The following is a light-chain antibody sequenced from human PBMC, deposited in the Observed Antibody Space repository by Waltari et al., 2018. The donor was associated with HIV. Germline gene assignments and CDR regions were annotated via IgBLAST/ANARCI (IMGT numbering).Light chain of an antibody. V-gene: IGLV2-8*01. CDR1: SSDVGGYNY. J-gene: IGLJ2*01. CDR2: DVI. CDR3: SSHAGSKVV. Sequence: QSALTQPPSASGSPGQSVTLSCTGTSSDVGGYNYVSWHQQHPGKAPKLMIYDVIKRPSGCTNRCSGSKSGNTASLTVSGLQPEDEADYYCSSHAGSKVVFGGGTRLTVL.